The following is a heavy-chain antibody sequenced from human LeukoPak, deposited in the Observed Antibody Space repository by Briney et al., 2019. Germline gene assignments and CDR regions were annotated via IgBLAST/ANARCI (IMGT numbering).Heavy chain of an antibody. CDR1: GFTFSSYT. Sequence: GGSLRLSCTASGFTFSSYTMTWVRQAPGKGLEWVSTITTGDGNTYYADSVKGRFTVSRDDSKNTLYLQMNSLRAEDTAVYYCAKDGGLWVSAHWGDSWGRGTLVTVSS. D-gene: IGHD7-27*01. CDR2: ITTGDGNT. V-gene: IGHV3-23*01. CDR3: AKDGGLWVSAHWGDS. J-gene: IGHJ4*02.